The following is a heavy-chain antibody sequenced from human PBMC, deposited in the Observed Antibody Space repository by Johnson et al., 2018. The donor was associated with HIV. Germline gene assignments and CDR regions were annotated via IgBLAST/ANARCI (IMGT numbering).Heavy chain of an antibody. CDR2: ISWNSGSI. CDR1: GFTFDDYA. V-gene: IGHV3-9*01. Sequence: VQLVESGGGVVPPGGSLRLSCAASGFTFDDYAMHWVRQAPGKGLEWVSGISWNSGSIGYADSVKGRFTISRDNAKNSLYLQMNSLRAEDTAVYYCAREEGDDIDIWGQGTMVTVSS. CDR3: AREEGDDIDI. J-gene: IGHJ3*02.